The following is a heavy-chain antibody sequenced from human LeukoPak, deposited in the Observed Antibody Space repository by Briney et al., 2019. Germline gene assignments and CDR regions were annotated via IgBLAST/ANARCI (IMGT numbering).Heavy chain of an antibody. CDR1: GFNFKGYG. J-gene: IGHJ4*02. CDR3: AKGETYFDY. D-gene: IGHD1-26*01. V-gene: IGHV3-23*01. CDR2: ISGSGGST. Sequence: GGTLRLSCGASGFNFKGYGMSWVRQAPGKGLEWVSAISGSGGSTFYADSVKGRFTISRDNSKNTLYPQMNSLRAEDTAIYYCAKGETYFDYWGQGTLVTVSS.